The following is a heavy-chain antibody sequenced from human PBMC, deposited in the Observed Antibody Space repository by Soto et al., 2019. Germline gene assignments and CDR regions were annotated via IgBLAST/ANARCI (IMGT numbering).Heavy chain of an antibody. Sequence: SDTLSLSCTVSGGCISSYYWSWIRQPPGKGLEWIGYIYYSGSTNYNPSLKSRVTISVDTSKNQFSLKLSSVTAADTAVYYCARARLYGDFWSGPQGEYFDYWGQGTLVTVSS. D-gene: IGHD3-3*01. CDR2: IYYSGST. CDR1: GGCISSYY. J-gene: IGHJ4*02. CDR3: ARARLYGDFWSGPQGEYFDY. V-gene: IGHV4-59*07.